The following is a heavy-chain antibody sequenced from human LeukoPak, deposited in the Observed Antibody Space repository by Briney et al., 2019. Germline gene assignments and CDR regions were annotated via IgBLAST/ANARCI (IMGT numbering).Heavy chain of an antibody. CDR1: GGSISSSSYY. D-gene: IGHD4-23*01. Sequence: SETLSLTCTVSGGSISSSSYYWGWIRQPPGKGLEWIGSIYYSGSTYYNPSLKSRVTISVDTSKNQFSLKLSSVTAADTAVYYCARTYGGNSAYFDYWGQGTLVTVSS. CDR3: ARTYGGNSAYFDY. J-gene: IGHJ4*02. V-gene: IGHV4-39*01. CDR2: IYYSGST.